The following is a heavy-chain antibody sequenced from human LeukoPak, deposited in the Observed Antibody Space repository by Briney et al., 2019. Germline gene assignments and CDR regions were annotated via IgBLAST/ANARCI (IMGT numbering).Heavy chain of an antibody. J-gene: IGHJ3*02. V-gene: IGHV3-23*01. CDR3: AKDRGEWELLPDAFDI. Sequence: PGGSLRLSCAASGFTFSSCAMSWVRQAPGKGLEWVSAISGSGGSTYYADSGKGRFTISRDNSKNTLYLQMNSLRAEDKAVYYCAKDRGEWELLPDAFDIWGQGTMVTVSS. CDR2: ISGSGGST. CDR1: GFTFSSCA. D-gene: IGHD1-26*01.